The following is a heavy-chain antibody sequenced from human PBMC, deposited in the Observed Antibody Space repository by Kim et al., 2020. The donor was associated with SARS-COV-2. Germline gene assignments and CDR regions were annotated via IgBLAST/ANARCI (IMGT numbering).Heavy chain of an antibody. J-gene: IGHJ4*02. Sequence: GGSLRLSCAASGFTFSNAWMSWVRQAPGKGLEWVGRIKSKTDGGTTDYAAPVKGRFTISRDDSKNTLYLQMNSLKTEDTAVYYCTRVSGIQGRKESDYWGQGTLVTVSS. D-gene: IGHD5-18*01. V-gene: IGHV3-15*01. CDR2: IKSKTDGGTT. CDR1: GFTFSNAW. CDR3: TRVSGIQGRKESDY.